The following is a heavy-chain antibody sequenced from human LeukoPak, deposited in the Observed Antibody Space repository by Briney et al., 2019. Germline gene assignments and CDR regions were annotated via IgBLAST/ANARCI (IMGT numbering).Heavy chain of an antibody. CDR1: GFTFSSYG. Sequence: GGSLRLSCAASGFTFSSYGMHWVRQAPGKGLEWVAFIRYDGSNKYYADSVKGRFTISSDNSKNTLYLQMNSLRAEDTAVYYCAKDRSSGQRPPGPFDIWGQGTMVTVSS. J-gene: IGHJ3*02. CDR2: IRYDGSNK. CDR3: AKDRSSGQRPPGPFDI. D-gene: IGHD6-13*01. V-gene: IGHV3-30*02.